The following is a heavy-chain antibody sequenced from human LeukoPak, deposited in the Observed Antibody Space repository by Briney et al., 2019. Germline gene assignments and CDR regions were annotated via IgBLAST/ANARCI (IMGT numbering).Heavy chain of an antibody. CDR3: ARDLYYYDSLGYFDY. CDR1: GGSFSGYY. CDR2: INHSGST. Sequence: ETLSLTCAIYGGSFSGYYWSWIRQPPGKGLEWIGEINHSGSTNYNPSLKSRVTISVDTSKNQFSLKLSSVTAADTAVYYCARDLYYYDSLGYFDYWGQGTLVTVSS. D-gene: IGHD3-22*01. J-gene: IGHJ4*02. V-gene: IGHV4-34*01.